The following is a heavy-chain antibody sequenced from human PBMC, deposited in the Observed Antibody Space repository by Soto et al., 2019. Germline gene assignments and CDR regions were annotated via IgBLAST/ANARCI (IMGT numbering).Heavy chain of an antibody. CDR3: ARGSTVAAILFDY. D-gene: IGHD2-15*01. CDR2: IYYSGGT. Sequence: QVQLQESGPGLVKPSQTLSLTCTVSGDSISSGGYYWSWIRQHPGKGLEWIGYIYYSGGTYSTPSLKSRVIISVDTSKNQFSLKLSSVTAADTAVYYCARGSTVAAILFDYWGQGTLVTVSS. CDR1: GDSISSGGYY. J-gene: IGHJ4*02. V-gene: IGHV4-31*03.